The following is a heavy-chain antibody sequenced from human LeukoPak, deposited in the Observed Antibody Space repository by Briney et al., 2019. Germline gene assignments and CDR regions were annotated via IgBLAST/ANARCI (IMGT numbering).Heavy chain of an antibody. CDR1: GGSFSGYY. CDR2: INHSRST. V-gene: IGHV4-34*01. CDR3: ARGLRKDIEVVVAATPRGAFDI. D-gene: IGHD2-15*01. J-gene: IGHJ3*02. Sequence: SETLSLTSAVYGGSFSGYYWSWNRQPPGKGMEWIGEINHSRSTNYNPSLKSRVTISVDTSKNQFSLKLSSVTAADTAVYYCARGLRKDIEVVVAATPRGAFDIWGQGTMVTVSS.